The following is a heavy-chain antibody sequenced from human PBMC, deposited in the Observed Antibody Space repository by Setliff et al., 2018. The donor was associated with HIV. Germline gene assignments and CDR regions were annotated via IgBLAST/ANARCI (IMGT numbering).Heavy chain of an antibody. CDR3: ARGFEGYCSGASCHWFDS. CDR2: ISHSGRT. V-gene: IGHV4-34*01. Sequence: PSETLSLTCAVYGGSLTDYDWTWIRQTPAKGLEWIGEISHSGRTNYNPSLKTRLIISRDTSKNQFSLRLSSATVADTAIYYCARGFEGYCSGASCHWFDSWGQGTQVTVPS. D-gene: IGHD2-15*01. CDR1: GGSLTDYD. J-gene: IGHJ5*01.